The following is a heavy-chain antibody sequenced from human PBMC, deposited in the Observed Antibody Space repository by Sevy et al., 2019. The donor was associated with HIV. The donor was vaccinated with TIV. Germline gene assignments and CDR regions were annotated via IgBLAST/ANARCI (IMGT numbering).Heavy chain of an antibody. Sequence: GGSLRLSCAASGFTFSDYHMSWIRQAPGKGLEWVSYISSSSSTIYYADSVKGRFTISRDNAKNSLYLQMNSLRAEDTAVYYCARYTHDYGDYAPQGYGMDVWGQGTTVTVSS. D-gene: IGHD4-17*01. CDR2: ISSSSSTI. CDR3: ARYTHDYGDYAPQGYGMDV. CDR1: GFTFSDYH. V-gene: IGHV3-11*04. J-gene: IGHJ6*02.